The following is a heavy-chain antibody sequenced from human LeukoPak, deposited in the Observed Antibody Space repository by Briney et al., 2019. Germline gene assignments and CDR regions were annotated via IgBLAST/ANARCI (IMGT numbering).Heavy chain of an antibody. V-gene: IGHV4-34*01. CDR2: INHGGSN. D-gene: IGHD4-17*01. CDR1: GGSFSGYY. CDR3: AREGTVTKNYGAFDI. Sequence: PSETLSLTCAVYGGSFSGYYWSWIRQPPGKGLEWIGEINHGGSNYYNPSLKTRVTISVDTSKNQFSLKMSSVTAADTAVYYCAREGTVTKNYGAFDIWGQGTMVTASS. J-gene: IGHJ3*02.